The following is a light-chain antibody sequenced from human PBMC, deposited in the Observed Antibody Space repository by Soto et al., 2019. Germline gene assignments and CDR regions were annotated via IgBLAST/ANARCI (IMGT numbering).Light chain of an antibody. CDR2: AAS. CDR1: QSVSGSY. V-gene: IGKV3-15*01. CDR3: QQYKNGWT. J-gene: IGKJ1*01. Sequence: EEVMTQSPATLSVSPGERATLSCRASQSVSGSYLAWYQQKPGQAPRLLIYAASTRATGIPARFSGSGSGTEFTLTISSLQSEDLAIYYCQQYKNGWTFGQGTKVDI.